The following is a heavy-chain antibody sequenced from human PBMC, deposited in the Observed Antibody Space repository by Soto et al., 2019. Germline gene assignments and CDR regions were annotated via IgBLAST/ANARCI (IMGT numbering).Heavy chain of an antibody. V-gene: IGHV4-59*01. J-gene: IGHJ4*02. CDR2: IYYSGST. D-gene: IGHD6-13*01. CDR3: ARGIADSQVGSTPFDS. Sequence: PSETLSLTCTVSGGSIISYYWSWIRQPPGKGLEWIGYIYYSGSTNYNPSLKSRVTISVDTSKNQFSLKLSSVTAADTAVYYCARGIADSQVGSTPFDSWGQGTLVPVSS. CDR1: GGSIISYY.